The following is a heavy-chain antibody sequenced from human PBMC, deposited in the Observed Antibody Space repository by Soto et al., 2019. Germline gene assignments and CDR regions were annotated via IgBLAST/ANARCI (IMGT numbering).Heavy chain of an antibody. D-gene: IGHD2-8*01. CDR2: VSLTGDRT. V-gene: IGHV3-23*01. CDR1: RFSFSSYE. CDR3: ARGGGYCTPTSCAIDS. Sequence: GGSLRLSCVASRFSFSSYEMSWVRQAAGKGLEWVSRVSLTGDRTNYAGSVKGRFTVSRDNFKNTLYLEMDSLRPEDTAIYYCARGGGYCTPTSCAIDSWGRGTPVTVS. J-gene: IGHJ4*02.